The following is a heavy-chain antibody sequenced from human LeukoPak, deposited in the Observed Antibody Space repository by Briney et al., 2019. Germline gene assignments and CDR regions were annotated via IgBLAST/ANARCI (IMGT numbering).Heavy chain of an antibody. Sequence: GGSLSLSCAASGFTFSSYAMSWVRQAPGKGLEWVSAISGSGGSTYYADSVKGRFTISRDNSKNTLYLQMNSLRAEDTAVYYCAKSPLEGELETSYYYYGMDVWGQGTTVTVSS. V-gene: IGHV3-23*01. J-gene: IGHJ6*02. CDR3: AKSPLEGELETSYYYYGMDV. CDR1: GFTFSSYA. D-gene: IGHD1-1*01. CDR2: ISGSGGST.